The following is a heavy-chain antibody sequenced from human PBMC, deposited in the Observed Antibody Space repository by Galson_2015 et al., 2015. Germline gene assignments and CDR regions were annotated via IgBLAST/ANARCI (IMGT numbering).Heavy chain of an antibody. V-gene: IGHV3-33*01. J-gene: IGHJ4*02. D-gene: IGHD6-19*01. Sequence: SLRLSCAASGFTFSSYGMHWVRQAPGKGLEWVAVIWYDGSNKYYADSVKGRFTISRDNSKNTLYLQMNSLRAEDTAVYYCARGSVARSWLNPRDYFDYWGQGTLVTVSS. CDR1: GFTFSSYG. CDR3: ARGSVARSWLNPRDYFDY. CDR2: IWYDGSNK.